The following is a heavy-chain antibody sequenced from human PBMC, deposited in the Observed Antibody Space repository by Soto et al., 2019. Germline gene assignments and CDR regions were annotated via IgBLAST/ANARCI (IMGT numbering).Heavy chain of an antibody. CDR3: ARESGGVLEMRMDV. V-gene: IGHV3-30-3*01. J-gene: IGHJ6*02. CDR1: GFTFSSYA. D-gene: IGHD2-8*02. Sequence: QVQLVESGGGVVQPGRSLRLSCAASGFTFSSYAMHWVRQAPGKGLEWVAVISYDGSNKYYADSVKGRFTISRDNSKNRLYLQMTNLRSEDTAVYCCARESGGVLEMRMDVWGQGTTVTVSS. CDR2: ISYDGSNK.